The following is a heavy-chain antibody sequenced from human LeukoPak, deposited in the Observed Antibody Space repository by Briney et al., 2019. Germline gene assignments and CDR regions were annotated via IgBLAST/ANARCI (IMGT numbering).Heavy chain of an antibody. CDR3: ARRVRYDSSGYGFSWFDP. CDR1: GYTFTSYG. D-gene: IGHD3-22*01. V-gene: IGHV1-69*06. J-gene: IGHJ5*02. Sequence: ASVKASCKASGYTFTSYGISWVRQAPGQGLEWMGGIIPIFGTANYAQKFQGRVTITADKSTSTAYMELSSLRSEDTAVYYCARRVRYDSSGYGFSWFDPWGQGTLVTVSS. CDR2: IIPIFGTA.